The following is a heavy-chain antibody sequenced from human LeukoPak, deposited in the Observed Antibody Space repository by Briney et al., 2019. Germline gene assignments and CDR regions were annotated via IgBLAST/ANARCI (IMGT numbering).Heavy chain of an antibody. D-gene: IGHD4-23*01. CDR1: GFTVSSSY. CDR3: ARDYYGGNSGDYFDY. J-gene: IGHJ4*02. CDR2: IYIGGST. Sequence: GGSLRLSCVVSGFTVSSSYMSWVRQAPGKGLEWVSLIYIGGSTYYADSVKGRFTISRDNSKNTLYLQMSSLRAEDTAVYYCARDYYGGNSGDYFDYWGQGTLVTVSS. V-gene: IGHV3-66*01.